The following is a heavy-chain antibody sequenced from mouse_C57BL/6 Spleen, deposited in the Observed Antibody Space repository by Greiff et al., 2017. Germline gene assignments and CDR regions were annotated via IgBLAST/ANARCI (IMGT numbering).Heavy chain of an antibody. CDR1: GYTFTSYW. V-gene: IGHV1-50*01. CDR3: ARRHYSNSWFAY. D-gene: IGHD2-5*01. CDR2: IDPSDSYT. J-gene: IGHJ3*01. Sequence: VKLVESGAELVKPGASVKLSCKASGYTFTSYWMQWVKQRPGQGLEWIGEIDPSDSYTNYNQKFKGKATLTVDTSSSTAYMQLSSLTSEDSAVYYCARRHYSNSWFAYWGQGTLVTVSA.